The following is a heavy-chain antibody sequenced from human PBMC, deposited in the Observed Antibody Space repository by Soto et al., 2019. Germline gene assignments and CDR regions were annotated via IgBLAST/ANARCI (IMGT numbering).Heavy chain of an antibody. CDR2: ISSTGETT. Sequence: EVQLVESGGGLVPPGGSLRLSCAASGFTFSTYSMNWVRQAPGKGLEWVSLISSTGETTYYADSVKGRLTISRDNAKNSLFLQMNSLTAEDTAVYYCARDVRLPDYWGQGTLVTVSS. CDR1: GFTFSTYS. J-gene: IGHJ4*02. CDR3: ARDVRLPDY. D-gene: IGHD3-10*02. V-gene: IGHV3-48*01.